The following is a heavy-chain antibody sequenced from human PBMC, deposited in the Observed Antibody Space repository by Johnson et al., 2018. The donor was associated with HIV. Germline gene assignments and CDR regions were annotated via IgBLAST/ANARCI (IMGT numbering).Heavy chain of an antibody. CDR1: GFTFSNYA. CDR2: ITYDGTNK. J-gene: IGHJ3*02. CDR3: ARGGQLVLDAFDI. Sequence: QMQLVESGGGVVQPGGSLRLSCTASGFTFSNYAIHWVRQAPGKGLEWVAGITYDGTNKYYADSVKGRFTLSRDNAKNSLYLQMNSLRAEDTAVYYCARGGQLVLDAFDIWGQGTMVTVSS. V-gene: IGHV3-30*03. D-gene: IGHD6-6*01.